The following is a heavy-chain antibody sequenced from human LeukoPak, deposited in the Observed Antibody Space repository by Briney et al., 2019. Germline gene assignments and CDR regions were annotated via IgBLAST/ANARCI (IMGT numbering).Heavy chain of an antibody. J-gene: IGHJ4*02. V-gene: IGHV3-30*18. CDR1: GFTFSTYG. CDR2: ISYDGSNK. Sequence: PGRSLRLSCAASGFTFSTYGMHWVRQAPGKGLEWVAIISYDGSNKYYADSMKGRFTISRDNSKNTLYLQLNSLRTEDTAVYYCAKDGVFWTTGTTGDYWGQGTWSPSPQ. CDR3: AKDGVFWTTGTTGDY. D-gene: IGHD1-1*01.